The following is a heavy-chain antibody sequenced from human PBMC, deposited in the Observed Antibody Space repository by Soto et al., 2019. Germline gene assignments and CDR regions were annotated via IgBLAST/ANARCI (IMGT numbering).Heavy chain of an antibody. CDR3: AKGRNYGIAY. V-gene: IGHV3-30*18. Sequence: PGGSLRLSCAASGFTFSSYGMHWVRQAPGKGLEWVAVISYDGSNKYYADSVKGRFTISRDNSKNTLYLQMNSLRAEDTAVYYCAKGRNYGIAYWGQGTLVTVSS. J-gene: IGHJ4*02. CDR2: ISYDGSNK. D-gene: IGHD1-7*01. CDR1: GFTFSSYG.